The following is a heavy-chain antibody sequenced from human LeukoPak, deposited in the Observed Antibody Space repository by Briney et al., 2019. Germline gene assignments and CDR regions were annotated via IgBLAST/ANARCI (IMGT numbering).Heavy chain of an antibody. J-gene: IGHJ4*02. D-gene: IGHD4-17*01. CDR2: IGASGSST. CDR3: AKDAVFGDYEWVFDY. V-gene: IGHV3-23*01. Sequence: GGSPRLSCAASGFTFSNYAMSWVRQAPGKGLEWVSSIGASGSSTYYADSVKGRFTISRDNAKNSLYLQMNSLRDEDTAVYYCAKDAVFGDYEWVFDYWGQGTLVTVSS. CDR1: GFTFSNYA.